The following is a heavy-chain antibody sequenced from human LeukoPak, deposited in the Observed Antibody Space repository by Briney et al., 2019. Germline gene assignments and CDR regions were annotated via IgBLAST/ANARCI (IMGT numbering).Heavy chain of an antibody. CDR1: GYTFTGYY. CDR2: INPNSGGT. J-gene: IGHJ4*02. Sequence: ASVKVSCKASGYTFTGYYMHWVRQAPGQGLEWMGWINPNSGGTNYAQKFQGRVTMTRDTSISTAYMELSRLRSDDTAVCYCARGGSSSWSRQFDYWGQGTLVTVSS. V-gene: IGHV1-2*02. CDR3: ARGGSSSWSRQFDY. D-gene: IGHD6-13*01.